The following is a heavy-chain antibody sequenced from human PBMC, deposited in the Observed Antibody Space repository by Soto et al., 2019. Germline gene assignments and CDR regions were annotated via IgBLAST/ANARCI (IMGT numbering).Heavy chain of an antibody. CDR3: ARLGSALTGDYYYGMDV. J-gene: IGHJ6*02. CDR1: GFTVSSNY. V-gene: IGHV3-53*01. CDR2: IYSGGST. Sequence: PGGSLRLSCAASGFTVSSNYMSWVRQAPGKGLEWVSVIYSGGSTYYADSVKGRFTISRDNSKNTLYLQMNSLRAEDTAVYYCARLGSALTGDYYYGMDVWGQGTTVTVSS. D-gene: IGHD7-27*01.